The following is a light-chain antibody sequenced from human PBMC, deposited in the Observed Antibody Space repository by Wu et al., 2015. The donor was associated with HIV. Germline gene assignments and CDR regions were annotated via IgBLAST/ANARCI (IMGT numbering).Light chain of an antibody. CDR2: DAY. CDR3: QQYTNWLPLT. J-gene: IGKJ4*01. V-gene: IGKV3-15*01. Sequence: EILMTQSPATLSVSPGERATLSCRASQDVSRSLAWYQQRPGQAPRLLIYDAYTRAAGIPARFAGSGFGTDFSLTISGLRSDDVAVYFCQQYTNWLPLTFGGGTRVEIK. CDR1: QDVSRS.